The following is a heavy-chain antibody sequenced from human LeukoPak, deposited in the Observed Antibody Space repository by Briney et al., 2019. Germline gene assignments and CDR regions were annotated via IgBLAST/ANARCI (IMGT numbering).Heavy chain of an antibody. V-gene: IGHV4-4*02. CDR2: IYHSGST. Sequence: SETLSLTCAVSGGSISSSNWWTWVRQPPGKGLEWIGEIYHSGSTNYNPSLKSRVTISVDTSKNQFSLKLSSVTAADTAVYYCARVDPRYSSSSPKYWYFDLWGRGTLVTVSS. CDR1: GGSISSSNW. J-gene: IGHJ2*01. D-gene: IGHD6-13*01. CDR3: ARVDPRYSSSSPKYWYFDL.